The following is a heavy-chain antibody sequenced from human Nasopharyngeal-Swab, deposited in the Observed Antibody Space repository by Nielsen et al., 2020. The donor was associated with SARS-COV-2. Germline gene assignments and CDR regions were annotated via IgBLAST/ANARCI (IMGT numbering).Heavy chain of an antibody. CDR1: GYTFTSYA. J-gene: IGHJ6*02. Sequence: ASVKVSCKASGYTFTSYAMHWVRQAPGQRLEWMGWINAGNGNTKYSQKFQGRVTITRDTSASTAYMELSSLRSEDTAVYYCARGAYSSGWYGSYTYYYGMDVWGQGTTVTVSS. V-gene: IGHV1-3*01. CDR2: INAGNGNT. CDR3: ARGAYSSGWYGSYTYYYGMDV. D-gene: IGHD6-19*01.